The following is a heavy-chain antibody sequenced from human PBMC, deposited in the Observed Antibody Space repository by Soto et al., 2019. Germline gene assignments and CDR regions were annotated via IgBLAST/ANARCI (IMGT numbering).Heavy chain of an antibody. CDR3: AQLAAPSWFDP. D-gene: IGHD2-15*01. CDR1: SGSISSSNW. Sequence: SETLSLTCAVSSGSISSSNWWSWVRQPPGKWLEWIGEIYHSGSTNYNPSLKSRVTISVDKSKNQFSLKLSSVTAADTAVYYCAQLAAPSWFDPWGQGTLVTVSS. V-gene: IGHV4-4*02. CDR2: IYHSGST. J-gene: IGHJ5*02.